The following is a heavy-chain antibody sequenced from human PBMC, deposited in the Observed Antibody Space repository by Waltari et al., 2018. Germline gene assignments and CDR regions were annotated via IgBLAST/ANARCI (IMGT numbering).Heavy chain of an antibody. Sequence: EVQLLQSGAEVTEPGESLKISCKGPRYTFTKYWIGWVRQKPGKALEWMGIIYPGDSETKYSPSFQGRVTISADKAITTAYLQWNSLQASDSAMYYCARLAGAVASFDYWGQGTLVTVSS. CDR1: RYTFTKYW. V-gene: IGHV5-51*01. CDR3: ARLAGAVASFDY. J-gene: IGHJ4*02. CDR2: IYPGDSET. D-gene: IGHD6-19*01.